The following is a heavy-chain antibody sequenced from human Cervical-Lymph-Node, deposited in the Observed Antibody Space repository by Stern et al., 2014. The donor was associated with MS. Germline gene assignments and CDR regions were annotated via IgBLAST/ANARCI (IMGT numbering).Heavy chain of an antibody. D-gene: IGHD1-26*01. V-gene: IGHV3-11*01. CDR2: ISSSGSTI. CDR3: ARDLSEDYFDY. Sequence: VQLVESGGGLVKPGGSLRLSCAASGFTFSDYYMSWIRQAPGKGLEWVSYISSSGSTIYYADSVQGRFTISRDTATNTLYLQMNSLRAEDTAVYYCARDLSEDYFDYWGQGTLVTVSS. CDR1: GFTFSDYY. J-gene: IGHJ4*02.